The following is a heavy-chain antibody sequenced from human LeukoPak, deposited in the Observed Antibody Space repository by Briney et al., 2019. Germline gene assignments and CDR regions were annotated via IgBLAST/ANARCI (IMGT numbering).Heavy chain of an antibody. Sequence: SETLSLTCAVYVGSFSGYYWSWIRQPPGKGLEWIGEINHSGSTNYNPSLKSRVTISVDTSKNQFSLMLSSVTAADTAVYFCARGRRDGYNGPWYLDLWGRGTPVTVSS. D-gene: IGHD5-24*01. CDR2: INHSGST. J-gene: IGHJ2*01. V-gene: IGHV4-34*01. CDR3: ARGRRDGYNGPWYLDL. CDR1: VGSFSGYY.